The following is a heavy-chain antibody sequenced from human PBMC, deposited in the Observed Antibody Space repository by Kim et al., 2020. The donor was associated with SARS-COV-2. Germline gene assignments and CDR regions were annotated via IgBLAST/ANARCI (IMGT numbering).Heavy chain of an antibody. CDR2: INHSGST. D-gene: IGHD3-10*01. Sequence: SETLSLTCAVYGGSFSGYYWSWIRQPPGKGLEWIGEINHSGSTNYNPSLKSRVTISVDTSKNQFSLKLSSVTAADTAVYYCARLRFRYYGSGSYYSHYGMDVWGQGTTVTVSS. V-gene: IGHV4-34*01. CDR1: GGSFSGYY. CDR3: ARLRFRYYGSGSYYSHYGMDV. J-gene: IGHJ6*02.